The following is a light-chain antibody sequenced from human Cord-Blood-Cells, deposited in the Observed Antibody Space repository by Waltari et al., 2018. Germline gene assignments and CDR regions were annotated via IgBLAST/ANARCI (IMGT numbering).Light chain of an antibody. CDR2: EVS. CDR3: CSYAGSSTYV. CDR1: SSDVGRYHL. J-gene: IGLJ1*01. Sequence: QSALTQPASVSGSTGQSITISCTGTSSDVGRYHLVSWYQQHPGKAPKLMIYEVSKRPSGVSNRFSGSKSGNTASLTISGLQAEDEADYYCCSYAGSSTYVFGTGTKVTVL. V-gene: IGLV2-23*02.